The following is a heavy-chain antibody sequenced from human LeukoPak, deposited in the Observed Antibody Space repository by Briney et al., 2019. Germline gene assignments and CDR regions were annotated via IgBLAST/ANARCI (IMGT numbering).Heavy chain of an antibody. J-gene: IGHJ4*02. CDR2: IYHSGST. CDR3: ARVAVAGSPFDY. D-gene: IGHD6-19*01. CDR1: GGSISSSNW. Sequence: SGTLSLTCAVSGGSISSSNWWSWVRQPPGKGLEWIGEIYHSGSTNYNPSLKSRATISVDKSKNQFSLKLSSVTAADTAVYYCARVAVAGSPFDYWGQGTLVTVSS. V-gene: IGHV4-4*02.